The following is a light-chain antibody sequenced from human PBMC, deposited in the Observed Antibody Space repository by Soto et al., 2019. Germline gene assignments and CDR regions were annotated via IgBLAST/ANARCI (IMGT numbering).Light chain of an antibody. CDR2: KAS. Sequence: IQMTQSPSTLSASVGDRVTITCRASQSINSWLAWYQQKPGKAPKLLIYKASGLESGVPSRFSGSGSGTEFTLTISSLQPDDFATYYCQQYNSYSPLTFGGGTKVDIK. V-gene: IGKV1-5*03. J-gene: IGKJ4*01. CDR3: QQYNSYSPLT. CDR1: QSINSW.